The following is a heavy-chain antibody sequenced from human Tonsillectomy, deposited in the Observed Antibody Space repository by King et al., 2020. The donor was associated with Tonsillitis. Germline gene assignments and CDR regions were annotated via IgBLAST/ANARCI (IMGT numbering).Heavy chain of an antibody. V-gene: IGHV3-74*01. CDR1: GFTFSSYW. Sequence: VQLVESGGGLVQPGGSLRLSCAASGFTFSSYWMHWVRQAPGKGLVWVSRINSDGSSTSYADSVKGRFTISRDNAKNTLYLQMNSLRAEDTAVYYCARGVVSGWYDRGWFDPWGQGTLVTVST. CDR3: ARGVVSGWYDRGWFDP. D-gene: IGHD6-19*01. J-gene: IGHJ5*02. CDR2: INSDGSST.